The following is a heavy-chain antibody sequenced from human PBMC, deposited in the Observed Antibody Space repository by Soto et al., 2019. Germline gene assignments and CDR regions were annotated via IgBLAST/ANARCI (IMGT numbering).Heavy chain of an antibody. CDR3: ARDYRSGSSSRPDYYSGMDV. J-gene: IGHJ6*02. Sequence: ASVKVSCKASGGTFSSYTISWVRQAPGQGLEWMGRIIPILGIANYAQKFQGRVTITADKSTSTAYMELSSLRSEDTAVYYCARDYRSGSSSRPDYYSGMDVWGQGTTVTVSS. CDR2: IIPILGIA. D-gene: IGHD1-26*01. V-gene: IGHV1-69*04. CDR1: GGTFSSYT.